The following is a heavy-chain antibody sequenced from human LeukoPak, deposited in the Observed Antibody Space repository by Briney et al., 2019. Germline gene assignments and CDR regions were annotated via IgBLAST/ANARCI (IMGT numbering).Heavy chain of an antibody. CDR2: IKADGSEK. CDR3: AYRNNFEY. V-gene: IGHV3-7*05. Sequence: PGGSLRLSCAASGFSFSGHWMNWVRQPPGKGLEWVANIKADGSEKYYVDSVKGRFTISRDDAKRTVDLKMENLRAEDRAIYYCAYRNNFEYWGQGALFTVSS. CDR1: GFSFSGHW. D-gene: IGHD1-26*01. J-gene: IGHJ4*02.